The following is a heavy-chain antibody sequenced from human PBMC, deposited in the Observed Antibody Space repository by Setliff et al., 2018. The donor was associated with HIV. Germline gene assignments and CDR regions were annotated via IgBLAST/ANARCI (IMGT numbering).Heavy chain of an antibody. Sequence: PGGSLRLSCAASGFAFSTFDMNWVRQTPEKGLEWVSAVSPSSNVTYYADSVKGRFTVSRDDSKNMLFLQMNSLGPEDTAIYYCAKPTSGLFPRAFDLWGQGTMVT. CDR1: GFAFSTFD. CDR3: AKPTSGLFPRAFDL. CDR2: VSPSSNVT. D-gene: IGHD1-26*01. J-gene: IGHJ3*01. V-gene: IGHV3-23*01.